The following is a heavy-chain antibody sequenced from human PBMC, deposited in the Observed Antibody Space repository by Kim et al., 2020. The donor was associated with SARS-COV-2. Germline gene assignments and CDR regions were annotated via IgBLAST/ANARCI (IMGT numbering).Heavy chain of an antibody. J-gene: IGHJ5*02. V-gene: IGHV4-39*01. D-gene: IGHD1-26*01. Sequence: YNPSLKSRVTISEDTSKNQFSLKLSSVTAADTAVYYCARLVRVEGGWFDPWGQGTLVTVSS. CDR3: ARLVRVEGGWFDP.